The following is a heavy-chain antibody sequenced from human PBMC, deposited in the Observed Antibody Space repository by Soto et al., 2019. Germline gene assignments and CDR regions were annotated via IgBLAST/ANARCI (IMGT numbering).Heavy chain of an antibody. Sequence: LRLSCAASGFTFSSYSMNWVRQAPGKGLEWVSYISSSSSTIYYADSVKGRFTISRDNAKNSLYLQMNSLRDEDTAVYYCARDFYRSSSWYDNYYYYYGMDVWGQGTTVTVSS. CDR1: GFTFSSYS. CDR2: ISSSSSTI. CDR3: ARDFYRSSSWYDNYYYYYGMDV. D-gene: IGHD6-13*01. V-gene: IGHV3-48*02. J-gene: IGHJ6*02.